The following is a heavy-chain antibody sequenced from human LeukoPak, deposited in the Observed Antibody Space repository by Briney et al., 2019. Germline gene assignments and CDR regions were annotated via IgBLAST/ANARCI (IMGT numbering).Heavy chain of an antibody. CDR2: IKSKTDGGTT. J-gene: IGHJ4*02. CDR3: TTDSSGWPPTADY. Sequence: PGGSLRLSCAASGFTFSNAWMSWVRQAPGKGLEWVGRIKSKTDGGTTDYAAPVKGRFTISRDDSKNTLYLQMNSLKTEDTAVYYCTTDSSGWPPTADYWGQGTLVTVSS. D-gene: IGHD6-19*01. CDR1: GFTFSNAW. V-gene: IGHV3-15*01.